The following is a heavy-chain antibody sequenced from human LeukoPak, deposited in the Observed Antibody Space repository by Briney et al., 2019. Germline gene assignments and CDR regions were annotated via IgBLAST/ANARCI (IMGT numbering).Heavy chain of an antibody. D-gene: IGHD6-13*01. V-gene: IGHV6-1*01. CDR2: TYYRSRWYN. J-gene: IGHJ4*02. CDR1: GDSVSSNSAT. CDR3: ARRIAAADRGFDY. Sequence: SQTLSLTCAISGDSVSSNSATWNWIRQPPSRGLEWLGRTYYRSRWYNDYAVSVKSRITINPDASKNQFSLQLNSVTPEDTALYYCARRIAAADRGFDYWGQGTLVTVSS.